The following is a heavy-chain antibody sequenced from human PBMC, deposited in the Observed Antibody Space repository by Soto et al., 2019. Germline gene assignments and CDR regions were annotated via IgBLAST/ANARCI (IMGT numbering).Heavy chain of an antibody. J-gene: IGHJ4*02. CDR2: MFHSGST. V-gene: IGHV4-38-2*02. D-gene: IGHD3-10*01. Sequence: SETLSLTCTVSGYFISSGYYWGWIRQPPGKGLEWIGSMFHSGSTHYNPSLKSRVTMSVDTSKNQFSLRLSSVTAADTAVYYCARTMVRGVIITDFDYWGQGTLVTVS. CDR1: GYFISSGYY. CDR3: ARTMVRGVIITDFDY.